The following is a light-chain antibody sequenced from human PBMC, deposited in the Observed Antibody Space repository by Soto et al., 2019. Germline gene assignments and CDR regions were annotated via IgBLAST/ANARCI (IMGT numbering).Light chain of an antibody. V-gene: IGKV1-39*01. CDR1: QSISRH. J-gene: IGKJ5*01. CDR2: AAS. Sequence: DIQMTQSPSSLSASVGDRVTITCRASQSISRHLNWYQHKPGKAPKLLIYAASSLQNGVPSRFSGGGSGTEFTLSISSLQREDFGTYYCQQSYTTASITFGQGTRLEIK. CDR3: QQSYTTASIT.